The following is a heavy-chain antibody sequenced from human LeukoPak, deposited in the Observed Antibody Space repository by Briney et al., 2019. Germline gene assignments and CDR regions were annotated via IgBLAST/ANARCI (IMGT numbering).Heavy chain of an antibody. V-gene: IGHV3-21*05. CDR3: ARGGINVDTAMVTLHY. D-gene: IGHD5-18*01. CDR2: ISSSGNYI. CDR1: GFTFSSYS. J-gene: IGHJ4*02. Sequence: PGGSLRLSCAVSGFTFSSYSMNWVRQAPGKGLEWVSYISSSGNYIYYADSMKGRFTISRDNAKNSLYLQMNSLRAEDTAVYYCARGGINVDTAMVTLHYWGQGTLVTVSS.